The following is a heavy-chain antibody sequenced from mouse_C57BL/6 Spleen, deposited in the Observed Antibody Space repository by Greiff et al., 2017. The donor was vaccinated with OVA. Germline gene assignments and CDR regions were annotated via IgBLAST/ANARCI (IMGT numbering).Heavy chain of an antibody. D-gene: IGHD4-1*02. CDR2: ISYDGSN. CDR3: ARANWDGFAY. J-gene: IGHJ3*01. CDR1: GYSITSGYY. V-gene: IGHV3-6*01. Sequence: EVQLVESGPGLVKPSQSLSLTCSVTGYSITSGYYWNWIRQFPGNKLEWMGYISYDGSNNYNPSLKNRISITRDTSKNQFFLKLNSVTTEDTATEYCARANWDGFAYGGQGTLVTVSA.